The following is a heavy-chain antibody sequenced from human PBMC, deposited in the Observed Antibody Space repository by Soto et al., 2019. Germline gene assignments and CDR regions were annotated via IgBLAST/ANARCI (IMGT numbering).Heavy chain of an antibody. CDR2: IYYSGST. Sequence: SETLSLPCTFSRRALSCYYVSWLRPPPGKGLEWSGYIYYSGSTNYNPSLKSRVTISVDTSKNQLSLKLSSVTAADTAVYYCARISWLVRVRGYHYYMDVWGKGTTVTVSS. CDR1: RRALSCYY. V-gene: IGHV4-59*01. J-gene: IGHJ6*03. CDR3: ARISWLVRVRGYHYYMDV. D-gene: IGHD6-19*01.